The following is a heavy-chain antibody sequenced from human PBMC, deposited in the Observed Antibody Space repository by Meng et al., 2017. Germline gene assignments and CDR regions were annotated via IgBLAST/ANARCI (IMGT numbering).Heavy chain of an antibody. CDR1: GGSVSSGSYY. V-gene: IGHV4-61*01. Sequence: SETLSLTCTVSGGSVSSGSYYWSWIRQPPGKGLEWIGYIYYSGSTNYNPSLKSRVTISVDTSKNQFSLKLSSVTAADTAVYYCARDKGGYSYGPDAFDIWGQATMATVSS. J-gene: IGHJ3*02. D-gene: IGHD5-18*01. CDR2: IYYSGST. CDR3: ARDKGGYSYGPDAFDI.